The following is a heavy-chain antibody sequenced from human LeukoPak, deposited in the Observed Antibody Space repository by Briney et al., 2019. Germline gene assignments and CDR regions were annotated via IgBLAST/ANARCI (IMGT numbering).Heavy chain of an antibody. J-gene: IGHJ4*02. CDR3: ARGAVAGLDY. Sequence: SETLSLTCAVYGGSFSVYYCSWIRQPPGKGLEWIGEINHSGSTNYNPSLKSRVTISVDTSKNQFSLKLSSVTAADTAVYYCARGAVAGLDYWGQGTLVTVSS. CDR2: INHSGST. CDR1: GGSFSVYY. D-gene: IGHD6-19*01. V-gene: IGHV4-34*01.